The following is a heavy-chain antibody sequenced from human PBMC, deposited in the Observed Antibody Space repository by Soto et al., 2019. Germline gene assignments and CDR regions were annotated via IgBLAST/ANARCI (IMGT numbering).Heavy chain of an antibody. J-gene: IGHJ4*02. CDR2: ISGSGGST. V-gene: IGHV3-23*01. Sequence: PGGSLRLSCAASGFTFSSYAMSWVRQAPGKGLEWVSAISGSGGSTYYADSVKGRFTISRDNSKNTVYLQMNSLKSEDTAVYYCNTGGYYFAYWGQGALVTVSS. CDR1: GFTFSSYA. CDR3: NTGGYYFAY. D-gene: IGHD3-16*01.